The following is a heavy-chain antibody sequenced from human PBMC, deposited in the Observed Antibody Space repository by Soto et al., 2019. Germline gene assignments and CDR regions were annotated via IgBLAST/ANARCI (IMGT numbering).Heavy chain of an antibody. Sequence: GGSLRLSCAASGFTFSSYGMHWVRQAPGKGLEWVAVIWYDGSNKYYADSVKGRFTISRDNSKNTLYLQMNSLRAEDTAVYYCAREGPSLGVDNWFDPWGQGTLVTVSS. D-gene: IGHD3-16*01. J-gene: IGHJ5*02. V-gene: IGHV3-33*01. CDR2: IWYDGSNK. CDR1: GFTFSSYG. CDR3: AREGPSLGVDNWFDP.